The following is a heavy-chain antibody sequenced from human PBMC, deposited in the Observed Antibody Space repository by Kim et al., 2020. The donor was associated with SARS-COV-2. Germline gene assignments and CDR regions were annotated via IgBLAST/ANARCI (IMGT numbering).Heavy chain of an antibody. CDR2: ISSGSDYI. Sequence: GGSLRLSCAGSGFTFRSHAMAWVRQAPGKGLDWVSAISSGSDYIYYADSVKGRFTISRDNSKGTVSLQLSSLRVEDTAVYDCARDGGRCGGGSCYPLDY. CDR3: ARDGGRCGGGSCYPLDY. D-gene: IGHD3-16*01. J-gene: IGHJ4*01. CDR1: GFTFRSHA. V-gene: IGHV3-23*01.